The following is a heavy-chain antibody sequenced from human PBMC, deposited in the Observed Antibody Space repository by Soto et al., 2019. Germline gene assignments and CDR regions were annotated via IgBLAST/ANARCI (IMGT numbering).Heavy chain of an antibody. CDR3: ARGEQQLVPVSVVFGMDV. CDR2: INHSGST. V-gene: IGHV4-34*01. Sequence: PSETLPLTCAVYGGSFSGYYWSWIRQPPGKGLEWIGEINHSGSTNYNPSLKSRVTISVDTSKNQFSLKLSSVTAADTAVYYCARGEQQLVPVSVVFGMDVWGQGTTVTVSS. CDR1: GGSFSGYY. D-gene: IGHD6-13*01. J-gene: IGHJ6*02.